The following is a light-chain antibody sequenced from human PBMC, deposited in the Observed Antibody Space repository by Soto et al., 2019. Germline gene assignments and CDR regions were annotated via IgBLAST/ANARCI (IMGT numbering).Light chain of an antibody. V-gene: IGKV3-15*01. CDR3: EQYKSWPPWT. CDR2: GAS. J-gene: IGKJ1*01. CDR1: QSVSNN. Sequence: EIVMTQSPATLSVSPGERATLSCRATQSVSNNLAWYQQKPGQAPRLLIYGASTRATGIPARFSGSGSGTEFTLTNSSLQSEDFAVYYCEQYKSWPPWTFGQGTKVEIK.